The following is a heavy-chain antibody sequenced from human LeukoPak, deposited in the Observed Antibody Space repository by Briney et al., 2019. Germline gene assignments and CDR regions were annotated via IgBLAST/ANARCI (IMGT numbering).Heavy chain of an antibody. CDR3: ARANVLLWFGELYGMDV. D-gene: IGHD3-10*01. J-gene: IGHJ6*02. Sequence: ASVKVSCKASGYTFTGYYMHWVRQAPGQGLEWMGWINPNSGGTNYAQKFQGWVTMTRDTSISTAYMELSRLRSDDTAVYYCARANVLLWFGELYGMDVWGQGTTVTVSS. V-gene: IGHV1-2*04. CDR2: INPNSGGT. CDR1: GYTFTGYY.